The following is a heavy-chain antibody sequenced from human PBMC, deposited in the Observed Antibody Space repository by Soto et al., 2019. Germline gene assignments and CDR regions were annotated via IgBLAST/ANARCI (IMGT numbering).Heavy chain of an antibody. Sequence: EVQLVESGGDLVQPGGSLRLSCAASGFTFSNYWMHWVRQTPGKGLVYVSRLNGDGTSTNYADSVKGRFTISRDNAKNTLYLQMNSLRAEDTAVYYWARATVTRTLDYWGQGTLVTVSS. CDR2: LNGDGTST. CDR1: GFTFSNYW. J-gene: IGHJ4*02. V-gene: IGHV3-74*01. D-gene: IGHD4-17*01. CDR3: ARATVTRTLDY.